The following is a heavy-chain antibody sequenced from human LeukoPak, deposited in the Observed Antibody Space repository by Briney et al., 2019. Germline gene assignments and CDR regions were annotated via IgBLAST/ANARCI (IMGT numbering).Heavy chain of an antibody. CDR1: GFTFSSYS. CDR3: AKDTTNYDSSGYWLD. Sequence: GGSLRLSCAASGFTFSSYSMNWVRQAPGKGLEWVSSISSSSSYIYYADSVKGRFTISRDNAKNSLYLQMNSLRAEDTAVYYCAKDTTNYDSSGYWLDWGQGTLVTVSS. CDR2: ISSSSSYI. V-gene: IGHV3-21*01. J-gene: IGHJ4*02. D-gene: IGHD3-22*01.